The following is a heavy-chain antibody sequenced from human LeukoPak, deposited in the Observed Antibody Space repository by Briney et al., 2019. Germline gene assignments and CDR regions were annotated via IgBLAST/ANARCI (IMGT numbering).Heavy chain of an antibody. V-gene: IGHV4-59*12. CDR3: ARTPIYYFDNSGYYN. J-gene: IGHJ4*02. CDR2: IYSSGST. Sequence: SETLSLTCTVSSGSIRSYYWSWIRQPPGKGLEWIGNIYSSGSTNYNPSLESRVTISVDTSKNQFSLKLSSVTAADTAVYYCARTPIYYFDNSGYYNWGQGTLVTVSS. D-gene: IGHD3-22*01. CDR1: SGSIRSYY.